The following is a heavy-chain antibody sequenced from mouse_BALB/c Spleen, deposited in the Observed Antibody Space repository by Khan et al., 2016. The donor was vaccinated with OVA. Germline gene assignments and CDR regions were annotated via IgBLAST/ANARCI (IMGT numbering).Heavy chain of an antibody. Sequence: MQLEESGPSLVKPSQTLSLTCSVTGDSITSGFWNWIRKFPGNKFEYMGYVTYSGNTYYNPSLKSRISITRDTSKSQYYLQLNSLTTEDTATYFCARSYGSWAMDYWGQGTSVTVSS. CDR2: VTYSGNT. V-gene: IGHV3-8*02. CDR1: GDSITSGF. CDR3: ARSYGSWAMDY. D-gene: IGHD1-1*01. J-gene: IGHJ4*01.